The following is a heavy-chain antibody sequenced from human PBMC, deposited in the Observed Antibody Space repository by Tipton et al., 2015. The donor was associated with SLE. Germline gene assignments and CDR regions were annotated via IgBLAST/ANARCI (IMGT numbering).Heavy chain of an antibody. CDR1: GFTFSSYA. CDR3: AKDLLLWLGETVDY. V-gene: IGHV3-23*01. CDR2: ISGSGGST. D-gene: IGHD3-10*01. Sequence: GSLRLSCAASGFTFSSYAMSWVRQAPGKGLEWVSAISGSGGSTYYADSWKGRFTISRDNSKNTLYLQMNSPRAEDTAVYYCAKDLLLWLGETVDYWGQGALVTVSS. J-gene: IGHJ4*02.